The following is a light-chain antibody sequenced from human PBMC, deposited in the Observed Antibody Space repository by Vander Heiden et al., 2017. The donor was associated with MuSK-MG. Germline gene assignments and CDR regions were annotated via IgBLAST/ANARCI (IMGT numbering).Light chain of an antibody. CDR2: AAS. J-gene: IGKJ4*01. CDR1: RDIRQW. V-gene: IGKV1D-12*01. Sequence: IQMTQAPSCVSAAVGDRVNIPCRASRDIRQWLAWYQERPGKAPNVLLFAASRFQSGVPLRFSVSGSGTEFTLTLSSLQPEDFATYYCQQANSFPLTFGGGTKVEIK. CDR3: QQANSFPLT.